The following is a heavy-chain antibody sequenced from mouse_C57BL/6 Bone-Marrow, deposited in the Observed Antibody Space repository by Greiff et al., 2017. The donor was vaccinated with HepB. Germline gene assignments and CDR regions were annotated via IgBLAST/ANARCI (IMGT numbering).Heavy chain of an antibody. CDR1: GFNIKNTY. CDR2: IDPANGNT. V-gene: IGHV14-3*01. J-gene: IGHJ1*03. Sequence: EVQLQQSVAELVRPGASVKLSCTASGFNIKNTYMHWVKQRPEQGLEWIGRIDPANGNTKYAPKFQGKTTITADTSSNTAYLQLSSLTSEDTAIYYCARSRIDYYGSRGYFDVWGTGTTVTVSS. D-gene: IGHD1-1*01. CDR3: ARSRIDYYGSRGYFDV.